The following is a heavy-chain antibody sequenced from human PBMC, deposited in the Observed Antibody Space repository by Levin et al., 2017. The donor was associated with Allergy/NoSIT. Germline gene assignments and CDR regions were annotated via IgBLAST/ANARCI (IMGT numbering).Heavy chain of an antibody. Sequence: GGSLRLSCAASGFTFSTYTMNWVRQAPGKGLEWVSSISSSSNYIYYADSVKGRFTISRDNAKNSLYLQMNSLRAEDTAVYYCARDLVVVPATCDYWGQGTLVTVSS. CDR1: GFTFSTYT. D-gene: IGHD2-15*01. CDR2: ISSSSNYI. J-gene: IGHJ4*02. V-gene: IGHV3-21*01. CDR3: ARDLVVVPATCDY.